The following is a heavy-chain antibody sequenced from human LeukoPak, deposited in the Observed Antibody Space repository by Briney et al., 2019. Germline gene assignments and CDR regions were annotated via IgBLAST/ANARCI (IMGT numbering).Heavy chain of an antibody. CDR2: ISGSGGST. Sequence: GGSLRLSCAASGFTFSSYAMSWVRQAPGKGLEWVSAISGSGGSTYYADSVKGRFTISRDNSKNTLYLQMNSLRAEDTAVYYCARNYDYSHYYMDVWGKGTTVTVSS. V-gene: IGHV3-23*01. J-gene: IGHJ6*03. CDR1: GFTFSSYA. D-gene: IGHD4-11*01. CDR3: ARNYDYSHYYMDV.